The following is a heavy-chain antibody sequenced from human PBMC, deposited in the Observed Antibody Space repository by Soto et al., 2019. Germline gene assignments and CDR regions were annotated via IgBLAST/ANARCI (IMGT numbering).Heavy chain of an antibody. D-gene: IGHD4-17*01. V-gene: IGHV4-59*08. CDR3: ARHARWYMDV. CDR1: GGSISSYY. J-gene: IGHJ6*03. CDR2: IYYSGST. Sequence: SETLSLTCTVSGGSISSYYWSWIRQPPGKGLEWIGYIYYSGSTNYNPSLKSRVTISVDTSKNQFSLKLSSVTAADTAAYYCARHARWYMDVWGKGTTVTVSS.